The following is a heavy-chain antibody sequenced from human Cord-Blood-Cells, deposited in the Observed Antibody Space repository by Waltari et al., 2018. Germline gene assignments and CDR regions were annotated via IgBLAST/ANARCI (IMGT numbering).Heavy chain of an antibody. Sequence: EVQLVQSGAEVKKPGATVKISCKVSGYTFTDYYMHWVQQAPGKGLEWMGLVDPEDGETIYAEKFQGRVTITADTSTDTAYMELSSLRSEDTTVYYCAISSQYFGGSLSSPAFDIWGQGTMVTVSS. CDR2: VDPEDGET. CDR1: GYTFTDYY. D-gene: IGHD3-10*01. V-gene: IGHV1-69-2*01. CDR3: AISSQYFGGSLSSPAFDI. J-gene: IGHJ3*02.